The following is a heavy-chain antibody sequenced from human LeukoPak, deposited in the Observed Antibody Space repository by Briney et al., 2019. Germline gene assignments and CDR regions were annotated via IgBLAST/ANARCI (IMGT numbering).Heavy chain of an antibody. J-gene: IGHJ4*02. D-gene: IGHD4-23*01. Sequence: SVKVSCKASGGTFSSYAISWVRQAPGQGLEWMGGIIPIFGTANYAQKFQGRVTITADESTSTVYMELRSLRPDDTAVYYCARDRGTVVTLEYFDYWGQGTLVTVSS. CDR3: ARDRGTVVTLEYFDY. CDR1: GGTFSSYA. CDR2: IIPIFGTA. V-gene: IGHV1-69*13.